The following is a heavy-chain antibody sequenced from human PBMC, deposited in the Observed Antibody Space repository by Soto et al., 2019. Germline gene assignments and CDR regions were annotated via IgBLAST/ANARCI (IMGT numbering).Heavy chain of an antibody. J-gene: IGHJ6*02. CDR3: ARDFSLRYYYDSSGYEIYGMDV. V-gene: IGHV1-3*01. CDR1: GYTFTSYA. CDR2: INAGNGNT. D-gene: IGHD3-22*01. Sequence: ASVKVSCKASGYTFTSYAMHWVRQAPGQRLEWMGWINAGNGNTKYSQKFQGRVTMTRDTSISTAYMELSRLRSDDAAAYYCARDFSLRYYYDSSGYEIYGMDVWGQGTTVTVSS.